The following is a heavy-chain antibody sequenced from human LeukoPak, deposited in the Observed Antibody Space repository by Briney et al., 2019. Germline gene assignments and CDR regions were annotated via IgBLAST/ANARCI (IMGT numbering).Heavy chain of an antibody. J-gene: IGHJ4*02. V-gene: IGHV4-34*01. CDR2: INHSGST. Sequence: KPSETLSLTCAVYGGSFSGYYWSWIHQPPGKGLEWIGEINHSGSTNYNPSLKSRVTISVDTSKNQFSLKLSSVTAADTAVYYCARGEWLLDPGDYWGQGTLVTVSS. CDR3: ARGEWLLDPGDY. D-gene: IGHD5-24*01. CDR1: GGSFSGYY.